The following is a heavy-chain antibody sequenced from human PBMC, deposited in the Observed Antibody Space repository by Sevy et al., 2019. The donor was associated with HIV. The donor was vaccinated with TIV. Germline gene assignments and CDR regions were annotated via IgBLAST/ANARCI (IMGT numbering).Heavy chain of an antibody. CDR3: AGGEEGFLEWSFDV. V-gene: IGHV1-69*13. J-gene: IGHJ4*02. CDR1: GGTFSSYA. Sequence: ASVKVSCKASGGTFSSYAVSWVRQAPGQGLEWMGGILTLFGTTDYARNFRGRVTIAADESTSTVYMELSSLRSDDTAVYYCAGGEEGFLEWSFDVWGQGTQVTVSS. D-gene: IGHD3-3*01. CDR2: ILTLFGTT.